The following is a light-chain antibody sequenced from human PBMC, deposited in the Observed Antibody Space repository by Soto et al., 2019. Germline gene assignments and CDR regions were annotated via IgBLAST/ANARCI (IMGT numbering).Light chain of an antibody. J-gene: IGKJ2*01. V-gene: IGKV3-11*01. CDR1: QTVRSSY. Sequence: EIVLTQSPAALSFSPGQRATLSCRASQTVRSSYLAWYQQKPGQAPRLLIYDASDRATGIPARFSGSGSGTDFTLTISSLEPEDFAVYYCQQRGDWPLYTFGQGTKVDIK. CDR2: DAS. CDR3: QQRGDWPLYT.